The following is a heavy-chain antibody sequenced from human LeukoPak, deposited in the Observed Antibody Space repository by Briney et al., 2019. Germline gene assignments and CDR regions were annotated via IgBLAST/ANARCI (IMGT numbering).Heavy chain of an antibody. D-gene: IGHD5-12*01. V-gene: IGHV3-23*01. J-gene: IGHJ4*02. CDR3: ARDRGGYSTDFDF. CDR2: INGDGTRT. CDR1: EFTFSSSV. Sequence: GGSLRLSCAASEFTFSSSVMSWVRQAPGKGLEWVSTINGDGTRTYYAVSSNGRFIIPRDNSMNTLYLQMNGLRAEDTAVYYCARDRGGYSTDFDFWGQGTLVTVSS.